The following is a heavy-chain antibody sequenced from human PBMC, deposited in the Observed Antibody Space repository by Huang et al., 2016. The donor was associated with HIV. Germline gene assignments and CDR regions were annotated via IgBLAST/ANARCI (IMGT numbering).Heavy chain of an antibody. CDR3: ARLTSGWYQDY. CDR1: GYSFTNYD. D-gene: IGHD6-19*01. Sequence: QVQLVQSGAEVKKPGASVKVSCSASGYSFTNYDINWVRQATGQGLEWMGWIKPDSGKTAYAQKFQGRVTMTRNTRTGTAYMELRSLRSDDTAVYYCARLTSGWYQDYWGQGTLVTVSS. CDR2: IKPDSGKT. J-gene: IGHJ4*02. V-gene: IGHV1-8*01.